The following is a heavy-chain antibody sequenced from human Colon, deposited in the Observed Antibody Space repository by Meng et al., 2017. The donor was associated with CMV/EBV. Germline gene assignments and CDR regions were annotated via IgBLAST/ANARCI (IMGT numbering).Heavy chain of an antibody. J-gene: IGHJ4*02. CDR3: AREKGYFFDF. CDR2: IFYSGST. V-gene: IGHV4-30-2*01. Sequence: TSAVSGASISSGGSSWSWMRQPPGKGLEWIGYIFYSGSTYYNPSLQSRVTISLDKSQNQFSLKLKSVTAADTAVYYCAREKGYFFDFWGQGTLVTVSS. CDR1: GASISSGGSS.